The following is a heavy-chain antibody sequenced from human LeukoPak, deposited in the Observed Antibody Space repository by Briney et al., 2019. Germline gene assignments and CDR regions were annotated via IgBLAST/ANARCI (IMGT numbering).Heavy chain of an antibody. V-gene: IGHV4-59*08. CDR1: GGSISPYY. CDR2: IHYSGIT. CDR3: ARHSYNYYGLDV. J-gene: IGHJ6*02. Sequence: SETLSLTCTVSGGSISPYYWSWIRQPPGKGLEWIGYIHYSGITNYNPSLKSRVTMSVVTSDNHLSLRLTSVTAADTALYYCARHSYNYYGLDVWGQGTTITVSS.